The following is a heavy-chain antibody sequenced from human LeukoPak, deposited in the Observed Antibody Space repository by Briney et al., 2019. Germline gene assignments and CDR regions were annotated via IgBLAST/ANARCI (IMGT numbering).Heavy chain of an antibody. CDR1: GYTFTGYY. CDR3: ARRIAAAGMYYFDY. V-gene: IGHV1-2*02. D-gene: IGHD6-13*01. CDR2: INPNSGGT. Sequence: ASVKVSCKASGYTFTGYYMHWVRQAPGQGLEWMGWINPNSGGTNYAQKFQGRVTMTRDTSIGTAYMELSRLRSDDTAVYYCARRIAAAGMYYFDYWGQGTLVTVSS. J-gene: IGHJ4*02.